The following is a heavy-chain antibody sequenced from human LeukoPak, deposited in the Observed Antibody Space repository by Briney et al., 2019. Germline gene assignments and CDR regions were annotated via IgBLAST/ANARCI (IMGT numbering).Heavy chain of an antibody. V-gene: IGHV4-30-4*01. Sequence: SETLSLTCTVSGGSISSDDYSWSWIRQAPGKGLEWIGYIYHSGSTYYNPTLKSRVTISVDTSKNQFSLKLGSVTAADTAVYYCARDRSYGGIDYWGQGTLVTVSS. CDR2: IYHSGST. D-gene: IGHD4-23*01. CDR3: ARDRSYGGIDY. J-gene: IGHJ4*02. CDR1: GGSISSDDYS.